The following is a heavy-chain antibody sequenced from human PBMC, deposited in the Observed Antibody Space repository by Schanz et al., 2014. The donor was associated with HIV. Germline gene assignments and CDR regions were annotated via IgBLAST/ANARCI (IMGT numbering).Heavy chain of an antibody. V-gene: IGHV1-8*01. CDR3: ARRGLVGATLYYYYYGMDV. D-gene: IGHD1-26*01. Sequence: QVQLVQSGAEVKNPGASVKVSCKASGYTFTSYDINWVRQATGQGLEWMGWMNPNSGNTGYAQKFQGRVTMTRNTSISTAYMELSSLRSEDTAVYYCARRGLVGATLYYYYYGMDVWGQGTTVTVSS. CDR1: GYTFTSYD. J-gene: IGHJ6*02. CDR2: MNPNSGNT.